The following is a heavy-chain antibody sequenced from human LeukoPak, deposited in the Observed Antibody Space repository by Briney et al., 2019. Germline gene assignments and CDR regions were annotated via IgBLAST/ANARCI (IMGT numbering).Heavy chain of an antibody. V-gene: IGHV3-74*01. D-gene: IGHD6-13*01. CDR3: ARGLAAAGTFSPPHWY. Sequence: GGSLRLSCAASGFTFSSYWMHWVRHAPGKGLVWVSRINSDGSSTSYVDSVKGRFTISRDNAKNTLYLQMNSLRAEDTAVYYCARGLAAAGTFSPPHWYWGQGTLVTVYS. J-gene: IGHJ4*02. CDR2: INSDGSST. CDR1: GFTFSSYW.